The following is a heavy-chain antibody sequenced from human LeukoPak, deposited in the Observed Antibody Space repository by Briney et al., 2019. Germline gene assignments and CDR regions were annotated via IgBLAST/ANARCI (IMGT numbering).Heavy chain of an antibody. CDR1: GGSFSGYY. J-gene: IGHJ3*02. Sequence: SETLSLTCAVYGGSFSGYYWSWIRQPPGKGLEWIGEINHSGSTNYNPSLKSRVTISVDTSKNQFSLKLSSVTAADTAVYYCARFFLEGSYLHGDAFDIWGQGTMVTVSS. CDR2: INHSGST. D-gene: IGHD1-26*01. CDR3: ARFFLEGSYLHGDAFDI. V-gene: IGHV4-34*01.